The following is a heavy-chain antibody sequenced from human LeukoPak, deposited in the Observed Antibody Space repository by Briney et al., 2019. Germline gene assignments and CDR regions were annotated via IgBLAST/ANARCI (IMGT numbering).Heavy chain of an antibody. CDR3: ARAPLSSYYDSSGYSKNNWFDP. Sequence: PSETLSLTCTVSGGSISSCYWSWIRQPPGKGLEWIGYIYYSGSTNNNPSLKSRVTISVDTSKNQFSLKLSSVTAADTAVYYCARAPLSSYYDSSGYSKNNWFDPWGQGTLVTVSS. CDR2: IYYSGST. D-gene: IGHD3-22*01. CDR1: GGSISSCY. J-gene: IGHJ5*02. V-gene: IGHV4-59*01.